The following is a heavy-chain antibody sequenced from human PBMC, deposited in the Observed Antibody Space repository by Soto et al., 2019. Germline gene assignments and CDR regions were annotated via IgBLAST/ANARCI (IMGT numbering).Heavy chain of an antibody. J-gene: IGHJ6*03. Sequence: SGPTLVNPTQTLTLTCTFSGFSLSTSGMCVSRIRQPPGKALEWLARIDWDDDKYYSTSLKTRLTISKDTSKNQVVLTMTNMDPVDTATYYCARSKRHYYYYYMDVWGKGTTVTVSS. CDR3: ARSKRHYYYYYMDV. CDR1: GFSLSTSGMC. V-gene: IGHV2-70*11. CDR2: IDWDDDK.